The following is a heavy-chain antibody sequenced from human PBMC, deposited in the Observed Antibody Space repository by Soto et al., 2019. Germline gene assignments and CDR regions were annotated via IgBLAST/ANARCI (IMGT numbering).Heavy chain of an antibody. J-gene: IGHJ4*02. D-gene: IGHD3-10*02. V-gene: IGHV3-30*18. CDR2: ISYDGSNK. CDR1: GFTFSSYG. CDR3: AKDMSLPDY. Sequence: GGSLRLSCAASGFTFSSYGMHWVRQAPGKGLEWVAAISYDGSNKYYADSVKGRFTISRDNSKNTLYLQMNSLRAEDTAVYYCAKDMSLPDYWGQGTPVTVSS.